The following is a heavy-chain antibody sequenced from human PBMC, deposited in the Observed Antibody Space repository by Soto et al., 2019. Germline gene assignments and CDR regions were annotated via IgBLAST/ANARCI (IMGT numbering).Heavy chain of an antibody. Sequence: EMQLLESGGGLVQPGGSLRLSCAAAGFTFSSYAMSWVRQAPGKGLEWVSAMSGSGAYIHYADSVKGRFTISRDNSKNTLYLHMNSLRAEDTAVYYCAKQGGSSGWWYFDYWGQGTLVTVSS. V-gene: IGHV3-23*01. CDR1: GFTFSSYA. J-gene: IGHJ4*02. CDR2: MSGSGAYI. CDR3: AKQGGSSGWWYFDY. D-gene: IGHD6-19*01.